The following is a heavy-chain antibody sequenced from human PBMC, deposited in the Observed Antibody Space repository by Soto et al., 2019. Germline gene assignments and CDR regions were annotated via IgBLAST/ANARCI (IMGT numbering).Heavy chain of an antibody. D-gene: IGHD3-22*01. CDR3: ARESRYDSSGYGDAFDI. CDR1: GGTFSSYA. CDR2: IIPIFGTA. J-gene: IGHJ3*02. Sequence: GGTFSSYAISWVRQAPGQGLEWMGGIIPIFGTANYAQKFQGRVTITADESTSTAYMELSSLRSEDTAVYYCARESRYDSSGYGDAFDIWGQGTMVTVSS. V-gene: IGHV1-69*01.